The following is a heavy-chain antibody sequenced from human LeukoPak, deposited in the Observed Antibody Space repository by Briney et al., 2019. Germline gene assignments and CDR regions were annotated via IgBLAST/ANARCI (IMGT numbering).Heavy chain of an antibody. CDR1: GGSITRAHHY. CDR3: GSGWSEFYFDY. CDR2: IAYCGST. V-gene: IGHV4-30-4*08. J-gene: IGHJ4*02. Sequence: PAQTLSLTCSVSGGSITRAHHYWSWIRPSPGKGWEGIGYIAYCGSTFYNPSLKRRLTISPYTSKNQFALKLTSVTAADTAVYYCGSGWSEFYFDYGGQGTLITVS. D-gene: IGHD6-19*01.